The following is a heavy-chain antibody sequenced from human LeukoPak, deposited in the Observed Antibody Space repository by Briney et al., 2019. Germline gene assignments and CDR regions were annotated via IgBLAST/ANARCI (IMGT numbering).Heavy chain of an antibody. CDR2: ISSSSSYL. CDR3: AREAVYGSVTFDY. D-gene: IGHD3-10*01. J-gene: IGHJ4*02. CDR1: GFTFSSYS. V-gene: IGHV3-21*01. Sequence: PGGSLRLSCAASGFTFSSYSMNWVRQAPGKGLEWVSSISSSSSYLYYADSVKGRFTISRDNAKNSLYLQMNSLRAEDTAVYYCAREAVYGSVTFDYWGQGTLVTVSS.